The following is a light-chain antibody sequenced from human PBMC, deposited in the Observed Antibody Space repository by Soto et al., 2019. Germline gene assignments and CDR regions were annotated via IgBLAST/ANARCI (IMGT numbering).Light chain of an antibody. Sequence: EIVMTQSPATLSVSPGERVTLSCRASQSVSSDLAWYQHKPGQAPRLLIYGASTRATGTPARFSGSWSGTEFSLSISSLQSEDFAVYYCLQYNDWPPKQYTFGQGTKLEIK. CDR3: LQYNDWPPKQYT. CDR2: GAS. CDR1: QSVSSD. V-gene: IGKV3-15*01. J-gene: IGKJ2*01.